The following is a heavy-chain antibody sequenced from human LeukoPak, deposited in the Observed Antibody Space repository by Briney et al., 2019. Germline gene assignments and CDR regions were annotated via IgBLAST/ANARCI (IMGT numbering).Heavy chain of an antibody. D-gene: IGHD3-22*01. J-gene: IGHJ4*02. Sequence: SETLSLTCDVSGGSISSSNWWSWVRQPPGKGLEWIGEIHHSGSTNYNPSLKSRVTISVDKSKNQFSLKLSSVTAADTAMYYCARKDYYDSNGLDYWGQGSLVTVSS. CDR3: ARKDYYDSNGLDY. V-gene: IGHV4-4*02. CDR2: IHHSGST. CDR1: GGSISSSNW.